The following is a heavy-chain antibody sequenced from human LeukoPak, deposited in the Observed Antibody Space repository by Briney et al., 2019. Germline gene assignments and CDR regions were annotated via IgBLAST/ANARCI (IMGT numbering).Heavy chain of an antibody. J-gene: IGHJ4*02. V-gene: IGHV3-30*02. Sequence: HPGGSLRLSCAASGFTFSSYGMHWVRQAPGKGLEWVAFIRYDGSNKYYADSVKGRFTISRDNSKNTLDLQMNSLRAEDTAVYYCAKANGAIFGVAGYFDYWGQGTLVTVSS. CDR3: AKANGAIFGVAGYFDY. CDR1: GFTFSSYG. CDR2: IRYDGSNK. D-gene: IGHD3-3*02.